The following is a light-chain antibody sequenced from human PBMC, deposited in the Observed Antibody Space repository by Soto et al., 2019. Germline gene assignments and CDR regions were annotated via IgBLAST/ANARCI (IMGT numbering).Light chain of an antibody. J-gene: IGKJ5*01. Sequence: DIQLTQSPSFLSASVGDRVTITCRSSEDISTWLAWYQQKPGQAPKLLIYAASSLQSGVPSRFSGSGSGTDFTLTISSLQPEDFATYYCQHADSFPLITFGQGTRLEIK. CDR2: AAS. V-gene: IGKV1-12*01. CDR1: EDISTW. CDR3: QHADSFPLIT.